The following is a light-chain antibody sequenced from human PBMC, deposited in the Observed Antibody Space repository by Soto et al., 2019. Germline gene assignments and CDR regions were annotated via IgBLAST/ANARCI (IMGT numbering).Light chain of an antibody. CDR1: SSNIGRNY. Sequence: QSVVSQPPSASGTPGQRVTISCSGSSSNIGRNYVYWYQQFPGTAPKLLIFKNDQRPSGVPDRFSGSKSDTSASLAISGLRSEDEADYYCATWDASLSGWVFGGGTKLTVL. V-gene: IGLV1-47*01. J-gene: IGLJ3*02. CDR3: ATWDASLSGWV. CDR2: KND.